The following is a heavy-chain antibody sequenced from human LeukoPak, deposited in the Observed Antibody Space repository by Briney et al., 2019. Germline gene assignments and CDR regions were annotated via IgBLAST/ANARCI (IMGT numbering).Heavy chain of an antibody. CDR2: VNWNGGST. J-gene: IGHJ6*04. V-gene: IGHV3-20*04. D-gene: IGHD3-10*02. CDR1: GFTFDDYG. Sequence: GGSLRLSCAASGFTFDDYGMSWVRQAPGKGLECVSGVNWNGGSTGYADSVKGRFTISRDNAKNSLYLQMNSLRAEDTAVYYCAELGITMIGGVWGKGTTVTISS. CDR3: AELGITMIGGV.